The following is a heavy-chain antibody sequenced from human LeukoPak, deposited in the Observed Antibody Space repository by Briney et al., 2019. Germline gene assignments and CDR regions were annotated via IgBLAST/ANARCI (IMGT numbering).Heavy chain of an antibody. CDR3: ARVTVRPWYYFDY. D-gene: IGHD4/OR15-4a*01. J-gene: IGHJ4*02. Sequence: GGSLRLSCAASGFTVSSNYMSWVRQAPGKGLEWVSVIYSGGNTYYADSVKGRFTISRDNSKNTLYLQMNSLRAEDTAVYYCARVTVRPWYYFDYWGQGTLVTVSS. CDR1: GFTVSSNY. CDR2: IYSGGNT. V-gene: IGHV3-66*01.